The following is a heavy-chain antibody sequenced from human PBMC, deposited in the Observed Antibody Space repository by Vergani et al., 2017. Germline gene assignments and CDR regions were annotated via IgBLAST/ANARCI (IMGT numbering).Heavy chain of an antibody. CDR1: GFTFSSYE. Sequence: EVQLVESGGGLVQPGGSLRLSCAASGFTFSSYEMNWVRQAPGKGLEWVSYISSSGSTIYYADSVKGRFTISRDNAKNSLYLQMNSLRAEDTAVYYCARDMKEAHYYYYYGMDVWGQGTTVTGSS. CDR2: ISSSGSTI. J-gene: IGHJ6*02. D-gene: IGHD3-16*01. CDR3: ARDMKEAHYYYYYGMDV. V-gene: IGHV3-48*03.